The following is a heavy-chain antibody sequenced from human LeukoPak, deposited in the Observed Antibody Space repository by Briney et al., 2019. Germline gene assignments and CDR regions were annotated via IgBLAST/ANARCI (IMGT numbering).Heavy chain of an antibody. Sequence: GRSLRLSRVASGFTFSNYYMHWVRQAPGKGLEWVAIISDDGERKFYADSVRGRITISRDKSKNTLFLQMNSLRADDTAVYFCAKDLSGHWCIDYWGQGTLVTVSS. D-gene: IGHD4/OR15-4a*01. CDR1: GFTFSNYY. V-gene: IGHV3-30*18. J-gene: IGHJ4*02. CDR3: AKDLSGHWCIDY. CDR2: ISDDGERK.